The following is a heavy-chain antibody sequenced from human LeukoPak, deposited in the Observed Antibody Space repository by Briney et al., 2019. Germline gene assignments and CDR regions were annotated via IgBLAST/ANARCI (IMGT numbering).Heavy chain of an antibody. V-gene: IGHV4-59*08. Sequence: SETLSLTCTVSGGSISGYYWSWIRQPPGKGLEWIGYIYYSGGTNYNPSLQSRVTISVDTSKNQFSLNLSSVTAADTAVYYCARYGSGTYPRFDYWGRGTLVTVSS. CDR1: GGSISGYY. D-gene: IGHD3-10*01. CDR2: IYYSGGT. CDR3: ARYGSGTYPRFDY. J-gene: IGHJ4*02.